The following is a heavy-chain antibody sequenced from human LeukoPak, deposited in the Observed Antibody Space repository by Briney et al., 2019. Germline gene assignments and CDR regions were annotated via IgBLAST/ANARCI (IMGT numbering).Heavy chain of an antibody. Sequence: TGGSLRLSCAASGFTFSSYAMSWVRQAPGKGLEWVSAISGSGGSTYYADSVKGRFTISRDNSKNTLYLQMNSLRAEDTAVYYCAKERESQLYQPYYMAVWGKGPTVTVSS. J-gene: IGHJ6*03. CDR1: GFTFSSYA. V-gene: IGHV3-23*01. D-gene: IGHD2-2*01. CDR2: ISGSGGST. CDR3: AKERESQLYQPYYMAV.